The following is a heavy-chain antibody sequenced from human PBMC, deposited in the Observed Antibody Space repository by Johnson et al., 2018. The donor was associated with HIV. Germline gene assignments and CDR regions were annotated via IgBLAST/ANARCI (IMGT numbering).Heavy chain of an antibody. CDR3: VFGEDYYDSGGHHHGPAAFDF. CDR2: ISTTGTTI. V-gene: IGHV3-11*04. D-gene: IGHD3-22*01. J-gene: IGHJ3*01. CDR1: GFTFSDFY. Sequence: QVQLVESGGGLVKPGGSLRLSCAASGFTFSDFYMSWIRQAPGRGLELISYISTTGTTIYYAESVKGRFTIPRDNAKNSLYLQMNSLRAEDTALYYLVFGEDYYDSGGHHHGPAAFDFWGLGTMVTVSS.